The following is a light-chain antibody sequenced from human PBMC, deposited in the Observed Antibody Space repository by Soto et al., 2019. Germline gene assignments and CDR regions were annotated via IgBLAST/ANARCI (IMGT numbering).Light chain of an antibody. CDR1: QSMSGY. CDR3: QQSLSTLLT. CDR2: GAS. Sequence: DIQMTQSPSSLSASVGDRVTIPCRASQSMSGYLNWYQQKPGTAPKLLISGASTLHNGVPSRFSGRGSGTDFTLTISSLQPEDVATYYCQQSLSTLLTFGGGTKVDI. J-gene: IGKJ4*01. V-gene: IGKV1-39*01.